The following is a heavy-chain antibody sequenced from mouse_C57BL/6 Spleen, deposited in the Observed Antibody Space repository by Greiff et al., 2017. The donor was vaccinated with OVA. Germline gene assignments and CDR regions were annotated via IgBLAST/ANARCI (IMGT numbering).Heavy chain of an antibody. V-gene: IGHV1-81*01. Sequence: VKLMESGAELARPGASVKLSCKASGYTFTSYGISWVKQRTGQGLEWIGEIYPRSGNTYYNEKFKGKATLTADKSSSTAYMELRSLTSEDSAVYFCARCYYGSSYGFDVWGTGTTVTVSS. CDR1: GYTFTSYG. CDR2: IYPRSGNT. D-gene: IGHD1-1*01. J-gene: IGHJ1*03. CDR3: ARCYYGSSYGFDV.